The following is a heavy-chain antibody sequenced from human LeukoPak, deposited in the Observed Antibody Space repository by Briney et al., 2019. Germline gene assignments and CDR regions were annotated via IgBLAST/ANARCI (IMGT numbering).Heavy chain of an antibody. Sequence: GGSLRLSCAASGFTFSSYAMSWVRQAPGKGLEWASAISGSGGSTYYADSVKGRFTISRDNSKNTLYLQMNSLRAEDTAVYYCAGGEWPDVDYWGQGTLVTVSS. CDR2: ISGSGGST. V-gene: IGHV3-23*01. D-gene: IGHD1-14*01. CDR1: GFTFSSYA. CDR3: AGGEWPDVDY. J-gene: IGHJ4*02.